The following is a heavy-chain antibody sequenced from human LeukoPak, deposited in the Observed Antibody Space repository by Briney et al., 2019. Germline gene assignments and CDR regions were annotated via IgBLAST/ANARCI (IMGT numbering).Heavy chain of an antibody. CDR3: ARGRLGFPDPKFVVVTATTSYYFDY. J-gene: IGHJ4*02. D-gene: IGHD2-21*02. V-gene: IGHV4-59*01. CDR2: IYYSGSN. CDR1: GGSISSYY. Sequence: SETLSLTCTVSGGSISSYYWSWIRQPPGKGLEWIGYIYYSGSNNYNPSLKSRVTIAVDTAKNQFCLNLSSLTDADTAVYYCARGRLGFPDPKFVVVTATTSYYFDYWGQGTLVTVSS.